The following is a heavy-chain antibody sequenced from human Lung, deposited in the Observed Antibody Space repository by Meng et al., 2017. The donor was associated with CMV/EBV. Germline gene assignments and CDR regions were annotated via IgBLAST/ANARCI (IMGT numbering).Heavy chain of an antibody. Sequence: QLPLQESGPGLVKPSETLSLTCTVSGGSISSSSYYWAWIRQPPGEGLEWIGSVVYSGTTYYTSSLKSRVSISVDTSKNQFSLKLSSVTAADTAVYYCARHHHSPTFDYWGQGTLVTVPS. CDR3: ARHHHSPTFDY. J-gene: IGHJ4*02. D-gene: IGHD1-14*01. V-gene: IGHV4-39*01. CDR2: VVYSGTT. CDR1: GGSISSSSYY.